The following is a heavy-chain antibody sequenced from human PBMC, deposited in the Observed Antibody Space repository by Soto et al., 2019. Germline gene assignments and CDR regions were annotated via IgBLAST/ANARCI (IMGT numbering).Heavy chain of an antibody. V-gene: IGHV4-4*07. Sequence: QVQLQESGPGLVKPSETLSLTCTVSGASISGFYWSWIRKSAGKGLEWNGRIYATGTTDYNPSLISRVMMSVDTSKKQFSLKLRSVTAADTAVYYCVRDGTKTLRDWFDPWGQGISVTVSS. CDR2: IYATGTT. CDR1: GASISGFY. D-gene: IGHD1-1*01. CDR3: VRDGTKTLRDWFDP. J-gene: IGHJ5*02.